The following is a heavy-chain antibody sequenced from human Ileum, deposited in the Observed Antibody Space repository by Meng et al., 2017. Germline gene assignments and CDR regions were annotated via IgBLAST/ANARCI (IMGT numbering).Heavy chain of an antibody. V-gene: IGHV1-18*01. CDR2: ISAYNGNT. CDR1: DYNLNNYG. J-gene: IGHJ6*02. CDR3: VRQQWNYYYYGMDV. Sequence: GESLKISCKASDYNLNNYGITWVRQAPGQGLEWMGWISAYNGNTNYAQKVQGRVTMTTDTSTSTAYMELRSLRSDDTAVYYCVRQQWNYYYYGMDVWGQGTTVTVSS. D-gene: IGHD2-8*01.